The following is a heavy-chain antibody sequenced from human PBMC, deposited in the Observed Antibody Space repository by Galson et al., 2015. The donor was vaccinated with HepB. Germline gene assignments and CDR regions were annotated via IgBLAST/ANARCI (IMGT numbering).Heavy chain of an antibody. D-gene: IGHD2-8*02. CDR3: ARERRYCTGGVCYTGFGWFDP. CDR2: INPNSGGT. V-gene: IGHV1-2*06. CDR1: GYTFTGYY. J-gene: IGHJ5*02. Sequence: SVKVSCKASGYTFTGYYMHWVRQAPGQGLEWMGRINPNSGGTNYAQKFQGRVTMTRDTSISTAYMELSSLRSEDTAVYYCARERRYCTGGVCYTGFGWFDPWGQGTLVTVSS.